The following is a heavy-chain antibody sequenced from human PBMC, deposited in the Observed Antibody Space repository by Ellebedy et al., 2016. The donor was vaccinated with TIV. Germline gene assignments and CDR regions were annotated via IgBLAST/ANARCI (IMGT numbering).Heavy chain of an antibody. J-gene: IGHJ3*01. V-gene: IGHV3-13*04. CDR3: ARETGEWDPFDV. CDR2: ISVAGDT. Sequence: GGSLRLSXAGSGVTLSRHDMHWVRQPTGKGLEWVSMISVAGDTKYADSVKGRFTVSREDATNTFYLQLNSLRAGDTAVYFCARETGEWDPFDVWGQGAMVTVSS. CDR1: GVTLSRHD. D-gene: IGHD7-27*01.